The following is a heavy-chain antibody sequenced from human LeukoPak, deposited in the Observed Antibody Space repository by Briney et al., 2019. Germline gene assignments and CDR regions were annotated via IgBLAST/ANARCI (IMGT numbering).Heavy chain of an antibody. CDR3: TRVGYIDEGIDY. CDR2: IKQDGSKK. D-gene: IGHD5-24*01. J-gene: IGHJ4*02. CDR1: GFPFSSYW. V-gene: IGHV3-7*04. Sequence: GGSLRLSCVASGFPFSSYWMTWVRQAPGKGLEWVANIKQDGSKKSYVDSVKDRFTISRDNAKNSLYLQMNSLRAEDTAIYYCTRVGYIDEGIDYWGQGTLVTVSS.